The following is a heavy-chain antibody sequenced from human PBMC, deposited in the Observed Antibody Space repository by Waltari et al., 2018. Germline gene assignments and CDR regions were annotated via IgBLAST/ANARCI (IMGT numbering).Heavy chain of an antibody. CDR3: AKDPNVLRFLEWSPGAFDI. J-gene: IGHJ3*02. CDR1: GFTFSRYA. V-gene: IGHV3-23*01. CDR2: ISGSGGST. D-gene: IGHD3-3*01. Sequence: EVQLLESGGGLVQPGGSLRLSCAASGFTFSRYAMSWVRQAPGKGLERVSAISGSGGSTYYADSVKGRFTISRDNSKNTLYLQMNSLRAEDTAVYYCAKDPNVLRFLEWSPGAFDIWGQGTMVTVSS.